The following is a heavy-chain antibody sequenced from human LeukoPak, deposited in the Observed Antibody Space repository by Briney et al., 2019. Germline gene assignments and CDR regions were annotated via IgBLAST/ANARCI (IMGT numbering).Heavy chain of an antibody. CDR2: ISGFNGIT. CDR3: ARGFRYFDWLPPYYFDY. J-gene: IGHJ4*02. CDR1: GYTFTNYG. D-gene: IGHD3-9*01. V-gene: IGHV1-18*01. Sequence: ASVEVSCKASGYTFTNYGLSWVRQAPGQGLEWMGWISGFNGITNYAQRLQGRVTMTTDTSTNTAYMELRSLRSDDTAVYYCARGFRYFDWLPPYYFDYWGQGTLVTVSS.